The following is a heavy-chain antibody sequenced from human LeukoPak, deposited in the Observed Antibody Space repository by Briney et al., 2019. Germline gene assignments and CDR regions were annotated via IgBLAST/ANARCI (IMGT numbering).Heavy chain of an antibody. J-gene: IGHJ3*02. Sequence: SETLSLTCAVSGGSISSGGYSWSWIRQPPGKGLEWIGYIYHSGSTYYNPSLKSRVTISVDRSKNQFSLKLSSMTAADTAVYYCASSSITMVRGSGAFDIWGQGTMVTVSS. CDR1: GGSISSGGYS. CDR3: ASSSITMVRGSGAFDI. V-gene: IGHV4-30-2*01. CDR2: IYHSGST. D-gene: IGHD3-10*01.